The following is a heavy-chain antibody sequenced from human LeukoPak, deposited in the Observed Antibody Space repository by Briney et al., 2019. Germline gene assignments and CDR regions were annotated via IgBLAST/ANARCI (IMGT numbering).Heavy chain of an antibody. J-gene: IGHJ4*02. D-gene: IGHD3-9*01. CDR2: IYYSRST. V-gene: IGHV4-59*08. Sequence: PSETLSLTCPVSSGSISTYYWSWIRQPPGKGLEWIGSIYYSRSTNYNTSFKSRATISIETSKNHFSLKLSSVTATDPAVYFFARVRYYNILTGNYYFNYGSQGTLVTVSS. CDR3: ARVRYYNILTGNYYFNY. CDR1: SGSISTYY.